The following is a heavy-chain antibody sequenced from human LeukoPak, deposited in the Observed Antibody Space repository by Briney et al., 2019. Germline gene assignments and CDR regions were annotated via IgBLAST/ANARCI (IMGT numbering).Heavy chain of an antibody. J-gene: IGHJ4*02. V-gene: IGHV1-2*06. Sequence: ASVKVSCKASGYTFTGYYMHWVRQAPGQGLEWMGRINPNSGGTNYAQKFQGRVTTTRDTSISTAYMELSRLRSDDTAVYYCAKAYSPLVDTAMVLGYWGQGTLVTVSS. CDR2: INPNSGGT. CDR1: GYTFTGYY. D-gene: IGHD5-18*01. CDR3: AKAYSPLVDTAMVLGY.